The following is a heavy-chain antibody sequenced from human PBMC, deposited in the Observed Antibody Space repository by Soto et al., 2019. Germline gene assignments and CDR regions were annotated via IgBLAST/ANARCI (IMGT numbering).Heavy chain of an antibody. V-gene: IGHV4-39*01. CDR3: ATRYYYDSSGYYYFDY. Sequence: QLQLQESGPGLVKPSETLSLTCTVSGGSIGNSSYYWGWIRQPPGKGLEWIGSIYYSGSTYYNPSLKSRVTISVDTSKNQFSLKLSSVTAADTAVYYCATRYYYDSSGYYYFDYWGQGTLVTVSS. CDR1: GGSIGNSSYY. D-gene: IGHD3-22*01. CDR2: IYYSGST. J-gene: IGHJ4*02.